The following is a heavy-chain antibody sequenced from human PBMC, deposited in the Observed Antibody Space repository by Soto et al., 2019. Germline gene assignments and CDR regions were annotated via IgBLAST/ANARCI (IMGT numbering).Heavy chain of an antibody. CDR3: ARHRLIWANHMATVISNEGIEI. V-gene: IGHV3-73*01. J-gene: IGHJ3*02. CDR2: IRSKANSYAT. D-gene: IGHD3-16*01. Sequence: GGSLGLSCAASGFTFGGSAMHWVRQASGKGLEWVGRIRSKANSYATAYAASVKGRFTISRDDSKNTTYLQISSLITEDTAVYFCARHRLIWANHMATVISNEGIEIWGQGAVVTVSS. CDR1: GFTFGGSA.